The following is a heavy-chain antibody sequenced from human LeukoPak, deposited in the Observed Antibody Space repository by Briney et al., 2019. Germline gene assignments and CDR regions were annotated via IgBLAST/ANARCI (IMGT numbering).Heavy chain of an antibody. CDR2: ISYDGNNK. J-gene: IGHJ4*02. CDR1: GFTFSNYA. D-gene: IGHD3-10*01. Sequence: GGSLRLSCAASGFTFSNYAMQWVRQAPGKGLEWVGVISYDGNNKYYADSVKGRFTISRDNYKNTLHLQMNSLRAEDTAVYYCARDLLAGTGGDYWGQGTLVTVSS. V-gene: IGHV3-30*04. CDR3: ARDLLAGTGGDY.